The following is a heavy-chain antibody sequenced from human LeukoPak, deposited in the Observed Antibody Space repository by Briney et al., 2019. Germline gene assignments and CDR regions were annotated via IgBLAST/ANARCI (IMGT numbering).Heavy chain of an antibody. CDR1: GFTFGSYG. D-gene: IGHD1-26*01. V-gene: IGHV3-30*18. Sequence: PGGSLRLSCAASGFTFGSYGMHWVRQAPGKGLEWVAVISYDGSNKYYADSVKGRFTISRDNSKNTLYLQMNSLRAEDTAVYYCAKAGWSPTIVGALDFDYWGQGTLVTVSS. CDR3: AKAGWSPTIVGALDFDY. CDR2: ISYDGSNK. J-gene: IGHJ4*02.